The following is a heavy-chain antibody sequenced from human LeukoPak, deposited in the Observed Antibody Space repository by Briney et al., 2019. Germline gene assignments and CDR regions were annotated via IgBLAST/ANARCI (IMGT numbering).Heavy chain of an antibody. V-gene: IGHV1-2*02. J-gene: IGHJ6*03. Sequence: ASVKVSCKASGYTFTGYYMHWVRQAPGQGLEWMGWINPNSGGTNYAQKFQGRVTMTRDTSISTAYMELSRLRSDDTAVYYCARGGVDRGYYYYYMDVWGKGTTVTVSS. CDR1: GYTFTGYY. CDR3: ARGGVDRGYYYYYMDV. D-gene: IGHD3-22*01. CDR2: INPNSGGT.